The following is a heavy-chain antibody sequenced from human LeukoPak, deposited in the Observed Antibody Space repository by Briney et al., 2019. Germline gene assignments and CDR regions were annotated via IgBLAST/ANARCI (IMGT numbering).Heavy chain of an antibody. Sequence: ASVKVSCKASGYTFTSYGISWVRQAPGQGLEWMGWISAYNGNTNYAQKLQGRVTMTTDTSTSTAYMELRSLKSDDTAVYYCARDLYSSGWYYFDYWGQGTLVTVSS. J-gene: IGHJ4*02. V-gene: IGHV1-18*04. D-gene: IGHD6-19*01. CDR3: ARDLYSSGWYYFDY. CDR1: GYTFTSYG. CDR2: ISAYNGNT.